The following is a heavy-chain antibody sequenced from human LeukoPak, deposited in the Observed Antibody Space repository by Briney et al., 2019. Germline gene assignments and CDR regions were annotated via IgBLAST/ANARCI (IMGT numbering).Heavy chain of an antibody. D-gene: IGHD3-22*01. Sequence: QPGGSLRLSCAASGFTFSSYAMSWVRQAPGKGLEWVSVISGNGGNTYYADSVKGRFTISRDNSKNTLYLQMNSLRAEDTAVYYCAKTYSSGYFFDAFDIWGQGTMVTVS. J-gene: IGHJ3*02. V-gene: IGHV3-23*01. CDR1: GFTFSSYA. CDR3: AKTYSSGYFFDAFDI. CDR2: ISGNGGNT.